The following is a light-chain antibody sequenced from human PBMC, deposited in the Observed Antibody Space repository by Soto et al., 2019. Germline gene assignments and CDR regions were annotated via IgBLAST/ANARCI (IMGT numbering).Light chain of an antibody. J-gene: IGLJ2*01. Sequence: QSVLTQPPSVSAAPGQKVTISCSGSSSNIGNNYVSWYQQLPGAAPKLLIYDNNKRPSGVPDRFSGSKSGTSGTLGITGLQTGDEADYYCGTWDTGLSAVVFGGGTKVTVL. CDR3: GTWDTGLSAVV. V-gene: IGLV1-51*01. CDR2: DNN. CDR1: SSNIGNNY.